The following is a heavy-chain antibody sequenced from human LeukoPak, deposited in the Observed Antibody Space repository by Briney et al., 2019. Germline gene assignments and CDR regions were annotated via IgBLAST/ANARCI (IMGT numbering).Heavy chain of an antibody. V-gene: IGHV1-8*01. CDR2: MNPNSGNT. CDR3: ARDFCSGGRCYGSSFDY. CDR1: GYTFTSYD. J-gene: IGHJ4*02. Sequence: ASVKVSCKASGYTFTSYDINWVRQATGQGVERMGWMNPNSGNTGYAQKFQGRVTMTRNTSISTAYMELSSLRSEDTAVYYCARDFCSGGRCYGSSFDYWGQGTLVTVSS. D-gene: IGHD2-15*01.